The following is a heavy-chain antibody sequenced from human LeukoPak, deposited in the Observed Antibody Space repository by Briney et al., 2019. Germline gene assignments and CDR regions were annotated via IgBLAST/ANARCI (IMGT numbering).Heavy chain of an antibody. D-gene: IGHD4-17*01. J-gene: IGHJ4*02. Sequence: ASVKVSCKISGYTLTEISMHWVQQAPGQGLEWMGGFNPEDGETIYARSFQGRLTVTEDTSTDTAYMELSSLRSEDTAMYYCATEIVGYGDVHYFDSWGQGALVTVSS. CDR3: ATEIVGYGDVHYFDS. V-gene: IGHV1-24*01. CDR2: FNPEDGET. CDR1: GYTLTEIS.